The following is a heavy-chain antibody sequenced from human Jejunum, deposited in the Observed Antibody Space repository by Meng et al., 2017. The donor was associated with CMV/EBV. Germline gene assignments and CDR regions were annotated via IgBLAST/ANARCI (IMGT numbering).Heavy chain of an antibody. Sequence: VRNYYLTWVRQAPGKGLEWVSVIYTNANTKYSDSVRGRFTISRDTSKNTLYLQMNNLTAADTATYYCASTYVDYADRWYLEDWGQGTLVTVSS. V-gene: IGHV3-53*01. CDR2: IYTNANT. J-gene: IGHJ4*02. CDR3: ASTYVDYADRWYLED. D-gene: IGHD3-16*01. CDR1: VRNYY.